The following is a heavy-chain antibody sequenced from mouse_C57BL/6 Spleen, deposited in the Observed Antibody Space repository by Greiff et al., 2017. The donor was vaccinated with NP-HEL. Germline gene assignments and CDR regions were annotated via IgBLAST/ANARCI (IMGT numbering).Heavy chain of an antibody. CDR3: ARSRYDGYYHYFDY. CDR1: GYTFTSYW. V-gene: IGHV1-59*01. D-gene: IGHD2-3*01. Sequence: QVQLQQPGAELVRPGPSVKLSCKASGYTFTSYWMHWVKQRPGQGLEWIGVIDPSDSYTNYNQKFKGKATLTVDTSSSTAYMQLSSLTSEDSAVYYCARSRYDGYYHYFDYWGQGTTLTVSS. J-gene: IGHJ2*01. CDR2: IDPSDSYT.